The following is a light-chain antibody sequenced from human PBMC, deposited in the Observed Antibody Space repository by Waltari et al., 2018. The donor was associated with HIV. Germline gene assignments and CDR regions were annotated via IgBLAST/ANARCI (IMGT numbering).Light chain of an antibody. V-gene: IGKV1-5*03. Sequence: DIRLTQSPSTLSASAGDRVAITCRAGQNVGAFLAWYQQKPGKPPKLLIFQASILEGGVPSRFSGSVSGSDFTLTINGLLSDDFATYYCHQYASFSGTFGQGTKVEL. CDR2: QAS. CDR3: HQYASFSGT. CDR1: QNVGAF. J-gene: IGKJ1*01.